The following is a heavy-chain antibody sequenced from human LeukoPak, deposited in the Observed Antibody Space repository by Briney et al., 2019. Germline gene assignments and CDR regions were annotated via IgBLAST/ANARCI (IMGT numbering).Heavy chain of an antibody. V-gene: IGHV3-30*03. D-gene: IGHD3-22*01. CDR2: ISYDGSNK. CDR1: GFTFSSYG. CDR3: ARDTYYYDSSGYSTGYYYYGMDV. J-gene: IGHJ6*02. Sequence: GGSLRLSCAASGFTFSSYGMHWVRQAPGKGLEWVAVISYDGSNKYYADSVKGRFTISRDNSKNTLYLQMNSLRAEDTAVYYCARDTYYYDSSGYSTGYYYYGMDVWGQGTTVTVSS.